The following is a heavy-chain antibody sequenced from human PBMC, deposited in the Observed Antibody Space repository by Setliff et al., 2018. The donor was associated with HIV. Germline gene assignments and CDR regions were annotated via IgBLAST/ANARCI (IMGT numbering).Heavy chain of an antibody. CDR2: IYYSGTT. CDR1: GDSISSSTFY. D-gene: IGHD3-10*01. Sequence: PSETLSLTCTVSGDSISSSTFYWGWIRQPPGKGLEWIGSIYYSGTTYYNPSLKSRVAISVDTSKNQFSLKLSAVTAADTAVYYCARPRVRGSGAFDIWGQGTMVTVSS. J-gene: IGHJ3*02. CDR3: ARPRVRGSGAFDI. V-gene: IGHV4-39*01.